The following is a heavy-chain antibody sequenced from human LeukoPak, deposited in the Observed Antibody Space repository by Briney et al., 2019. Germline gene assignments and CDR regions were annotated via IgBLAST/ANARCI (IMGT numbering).Heavy chain of an antibody. J-gene: IGHJ4*02. Sequence: PGGSLRLSCAASGFTFSSYSMNWVRQAPGKGLEWVSSISSSSSYIYYADSVKGRFTISRDNAKNSLYLQMNSLRAEDTAVYYCARELYDILTGSSLAIDYWGQGTLVTVSS. CDR1: GFTFSSYS. V-gene: IGHV3-21*01. CDR3: ARELYDILTGSSLAIDY. CDR2: ISSSSSYI. D-gene: IGHD3-9*01.